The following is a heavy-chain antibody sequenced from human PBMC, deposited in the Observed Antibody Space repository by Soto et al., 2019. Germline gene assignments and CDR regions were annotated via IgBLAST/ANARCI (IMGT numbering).Heavy chain of an antibody. CDR3: AREVVVGGSLWLDP. D-gene: IGHD2-15*01. CDR1: GFTFASND. J-gene: IGHJ5*02. Sequence: QVQLVQSGAEVKKPGASVKVSCKASGFTFASNDINWVRQAPGQGLQWMGWMNATVEATDSPQEFKGRVSMTWNASISTAYLELHNLKSDDTAVYYCAREVVVGGSLWLDPWGQGRLVTVSS. V-gene: IGHV1-8*01. CDR2: MNATVEAT.